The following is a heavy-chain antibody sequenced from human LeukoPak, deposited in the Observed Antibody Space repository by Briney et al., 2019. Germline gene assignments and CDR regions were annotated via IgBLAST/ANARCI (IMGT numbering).Heavy chain of an antibody. CDR3: ARAPPTYCSSTSCPYYYGMDV. D-gene: IGHD2-2*01. CDR1: GYTFTSYY. J-gene: IGHJ6*02. Sequence: EASVKVSCKASGYTFTSYYMHWVRQAPGQGLEWMGIINPSGGSTSYAQKFQGRVTMTRDTSTSTVYMELSSLRSEDTAVYYCARAPPTYCSSTSCPYYYGMDVWGQGTTVTVSS. CDR2: INPSGGST. V-gene: IGHV1-46*01.